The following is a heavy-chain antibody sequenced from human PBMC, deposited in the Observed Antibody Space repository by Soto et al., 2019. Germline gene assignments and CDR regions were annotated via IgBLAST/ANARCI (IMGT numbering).Heavy chain of an antibody. J-gene: IGHJ6*04. D-gene: IGHD2-2*01. V-gene: IGHV1-46*03. Sequence: ASVKVSCKASGYTFTSYYMHWVRQAPEQGNERKGIINPCGGSTSYAQMFQGRVTMTRDTSTSTVYMELSSLRSEDTAVYYCASSFHQYCSSTSCYVGGIMDVWGKGSTVTVSS. CDR1: GYTFTSYY. CDR2: INPCGGST. CDR3: ASSFHQYCSSTSCYVGGIMDV.